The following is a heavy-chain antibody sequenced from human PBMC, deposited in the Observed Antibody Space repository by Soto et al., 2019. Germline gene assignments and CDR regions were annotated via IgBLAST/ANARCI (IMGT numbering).Heavy chain of an antibody. J-gene: IGHJ6*02. CDR1: GGTFSSYA. CDR2: IIPIFDTT. D-gene: IGHD3-16*01. V-gene: IGHV1-69*12. Sequence: QVQLVQSGAEVEKPGSSVKVSCKASGGTFSSYAISWVRQAPGQGLEWMGGIIPIFDTTNYAQKFQGRVTITADVSTSTAYMELSSLRSEDTAVYYCARGGVTGDYYYHGVDVWGQGTTVTVSS. CDR3: ARGGVTGDYYYHGVDV.